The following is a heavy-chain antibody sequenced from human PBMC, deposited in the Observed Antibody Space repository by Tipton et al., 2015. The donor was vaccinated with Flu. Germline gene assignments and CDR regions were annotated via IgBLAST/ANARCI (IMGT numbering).Heavy chain of an antibody. CDR1: GFTFSSSA. V-gene: IGHV4-39*07. J-gene: IGHJ4*02. CDR3: ARGSGSGTYMIFDF. D-gene: IGHD3-10*01. CDR2: IYYSGNT. Sequence: LSLTCAASGFTFSSSAMSWVRQAPGKGLEWIVSIYYSGNTYYNPSLKSRVTISVDTSKNHFSLKLSSVTAADTAVYYCARGSGSGTYMIFDFWGQGTLATVSS.